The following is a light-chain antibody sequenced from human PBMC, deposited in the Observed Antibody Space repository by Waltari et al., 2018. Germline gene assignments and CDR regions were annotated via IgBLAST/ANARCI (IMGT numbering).Light chain of an antibody. CDR1: QDVSHY. CDR3: QKYTSAPRT. J-gene: IGKJ3*01. CDR2: EAS. Sequence: DIQMTQSPSSLSAFVGDRVTITCRASQDVSHYLAWYQQRPGQVPMLLIYEASTLQSGVPYRFSGSGSGTDFTLTISSLQPEDVATYYCQKYTSAPRTFGPGTKIEIK. V-gene: IGKV1-27*01.